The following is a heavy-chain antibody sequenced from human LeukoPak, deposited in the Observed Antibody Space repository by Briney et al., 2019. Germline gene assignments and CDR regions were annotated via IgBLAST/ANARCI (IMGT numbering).Heavy chain of an antibody. CDR2: ISGSGGST. V-gene: IGHV3-23*01. J-gene: IGHJ4*02. D-gene: IGHD5-18*01. Sequence: GGSLRLSCAASGFTFSSQGMSWVRQAPGKGLEWVSGISGSGGSTNYADSVKGRFTISRDNSKNTLYLQMNSLRAEDTAVYYCARDGQRYSSYFDYWGQGTLVTVSS. CDR3: ARDGQRYSSYFDY. CDR1: GFTFSSQG.